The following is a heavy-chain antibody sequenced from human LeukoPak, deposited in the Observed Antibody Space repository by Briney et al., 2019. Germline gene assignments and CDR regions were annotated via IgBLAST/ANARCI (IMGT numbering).Heavy chain of an antibody. D-gene: IGHD3-3*01. CDR3: AKALGDFWSGYEYFQH. CDR2: ISGSGGST. CDR1: GFTFSTHA. V-gene: IGHV3-23*01. Sequence: GGSLRLSCAASGFTFSTHAMSWVRQAPGKGLEWVSAISGSGGSTYYADSVKGRFTISRDNSKNTLYLQMNSLRAEDTAVYYCAKALGDFWSGYEYFQHWGQGTLVTVSS. J-gene: IGHJ1*01.